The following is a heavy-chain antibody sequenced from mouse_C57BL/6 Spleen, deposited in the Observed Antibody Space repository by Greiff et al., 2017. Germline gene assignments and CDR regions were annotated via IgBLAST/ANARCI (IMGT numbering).Heavy chain of an antibody. CDR3: TPQLPWFAY. CDR2: IDPETGGT. V-gene: IGHV1-15*01. J-gene: IGHJ3*01. CDR1: GYTFTDYE. D-gene: IGHD3-1*01. Sequence: QVHVKQSGAELVRPGASVTLSCKASGYTFTDYEMHWVKQTPVHGLEWIGAIDPETGGTAYNQKFKGKAILTADKSSSTAYMELRSLTSEDSAVYYCTPQLPWFAYWGQGTLVTVSA.